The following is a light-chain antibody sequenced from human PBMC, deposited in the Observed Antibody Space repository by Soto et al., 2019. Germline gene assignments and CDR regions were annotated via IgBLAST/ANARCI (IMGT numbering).Light chain of an antibody. V-gene: IGLV2-11*01. J-gene: IGLJ1*01. CDR2: DVT. CDR3: QSYDSSLSGYV. Sequence: QSALTQPRSVSGSPGQSVTISCTGTSSDVGGYNYVSWYQQYPGKAPKLIIYDVTKRPSGVPDRFSGSKSGNTASLTISGLQSEDEADYYCQSYDSSLSGYVFGTGTKLTVL. CDR1: SSDVGGYNY.